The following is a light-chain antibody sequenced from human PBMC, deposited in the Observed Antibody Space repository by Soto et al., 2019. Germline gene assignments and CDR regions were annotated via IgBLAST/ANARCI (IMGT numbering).Light chain of an antibody. Sequence: VMTQSPLSLPVTPGEPATLSCRASQSVSSNLAWYQQKPGQAPRLLIYGASTRATGIPARFSGSGSGTEFTLTISSLQSEDFAVYYCQQYNNWPPGITFGQGTRLEIK. J-gene: IGKJ5*01. CDR1: QSVSSN. CDR3: QQYNNWPPGIT. CDR2: GAS. V-gene: IGKV3-15*01.